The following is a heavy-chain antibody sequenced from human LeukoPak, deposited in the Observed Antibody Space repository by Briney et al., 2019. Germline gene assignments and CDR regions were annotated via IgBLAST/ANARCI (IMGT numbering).Heavy chain of an antibody. D-gene: IGHD6-6*01. CDR3: ARGHSSLRLYYFDY. V-gene: IGHV1-2*02. CDR2: MNPNGGGT. Sequence: ASVSVSSMASVYTFTVNFIHWVRQAPGQGVEWVGWMNPNGGGTNYTQKFQGRGTITRERAISTAYMYLSSLTSEDTAIYYCARGHSSLRLYYFDYWGQGTLVTVSS. CDR1: VYTFTVNF. J-gene: IGHJ4*02.